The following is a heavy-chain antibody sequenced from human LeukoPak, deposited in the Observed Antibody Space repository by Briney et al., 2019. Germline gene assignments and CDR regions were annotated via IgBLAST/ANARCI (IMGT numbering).Heavy chain of an antibody. D-gene: IGHD5-12*01. CDR1: GFTFINYR. J-gene: IGHJ2*01. Sequence: ASKKVTRKGFGFTFINYRFHLVRTGPGPGPGLNGLINPYNCNTNYLQKFQGRVTMTTDTSTNTVYMELRSLRSDDTAVYYCARVSTNSRVAGYDPQWYFDLWGRGTPVTVSP. V-gene: IGHV1-18*04. CDR2: INPYNCNT. CDR3: ARVSTNSRVAGYDPQWYFDL.